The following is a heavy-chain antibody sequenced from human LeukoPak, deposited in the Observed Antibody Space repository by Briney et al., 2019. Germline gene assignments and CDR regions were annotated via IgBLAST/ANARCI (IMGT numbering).Heavy chain of an antibody. Sequence: ASVKVSCKASGYTFTGYYMHWVRQAPGQGLEWMGWINPNSDGTNYAQKFQGRVTMTRDTSISTAYMELRRLRSDDTAVYYCARPRNRYCSSTSCYLGGFDYWGQGTLVTVSS. V-gene: IGHV1-2*02. J-gene: IGHJ4*02. D-gene: IGHD2-2*01. CDR2: INPNSDGT. CDR3: ARPRNRYCSSTSCYLGGFDY. CDR1: GYTFTGYY.